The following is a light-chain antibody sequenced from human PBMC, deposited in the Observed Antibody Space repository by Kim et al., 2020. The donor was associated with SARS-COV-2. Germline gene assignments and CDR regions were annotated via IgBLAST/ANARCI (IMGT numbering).Light chain of an antibody. CDR1: QIISTW. CDR3: QHYNSYPYT. CDR2: EAS. Sequence: ASVRDRVTITCRASQIISTWLAWYQQKPGKAPKLLIYEASTLESGVPSRFSGSGSGTEFSLTISSLQPDDFATYYCQHYNSYPYTFGQGTKVDIK. V-gene: IGKV1-5*01. J-gene: IGKJ2*01.